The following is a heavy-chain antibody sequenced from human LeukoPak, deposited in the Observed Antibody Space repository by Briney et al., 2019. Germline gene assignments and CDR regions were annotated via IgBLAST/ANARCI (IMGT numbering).Heavy chain of an antibody. J-gene: IGHJ4*02. Sequence: PSETLSLTCAVYGGSSSGYYWSWIRQPPGKGLEWIGEINHSGSTNYNPSLKSRVTISVDTSKNQFSLKLSSVTAADTAVYYCAIVYWGGRGDFDYWGQGTLVTVSS. CDR2: INHSGST. V-gene: IGHV4-34*01. CDR1: GGSSSGYY. D-gene: IGHD7-27*01. CDR3: AIVYWGGRGDFDY.